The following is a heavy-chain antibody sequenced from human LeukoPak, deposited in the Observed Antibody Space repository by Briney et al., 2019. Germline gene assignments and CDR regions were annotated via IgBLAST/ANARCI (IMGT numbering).Heavy chain of an antibody. J-gene: IGHJ4*02. Sequence: KPSETLSLTCTVSGGSISSSSYYWGWIRQPPGRGLEWIGRIYYSGRPYYNRSLKSRVTTSVDTSKTQFSLKLSSVTAADTAVYYCARGARDIVVVPAAICDYFDYWGQGTLVTVSS. CDR3: ARGARDIVVVPAAICDYFDY. V-gene: IGHV4-39*01. CDR1: GGSISSSSYY. D-gene: IGHD2-2*01. CDR2: IYYSGRP.